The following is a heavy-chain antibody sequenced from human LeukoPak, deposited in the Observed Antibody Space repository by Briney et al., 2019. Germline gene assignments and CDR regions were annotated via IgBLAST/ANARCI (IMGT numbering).Heavy chain of an antibody. CDR2: IYHTGRT. V-gene: IGHV4-4*02. J-gene: IGHJ4*02. Sequence: SETLSLTCAVSGVSISSPNYWTWVRQPPGKGLEWIGEIYHTGRTKYNPSLESRVTMSVEKSQNHFSLELRSLTAADTAVYFCARAPCRDVSSTRSCLPEGWGQGTLVTVSS. CDR3: ARAPCRDVSSTRSCLPEG. CDR1: GVSISSPNY. D-gene: IGHD2-2*01.